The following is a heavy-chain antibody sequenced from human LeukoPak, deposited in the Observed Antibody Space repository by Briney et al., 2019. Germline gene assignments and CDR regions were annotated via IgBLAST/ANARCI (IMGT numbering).Heavy chain of an antibody. CDR2: IYPGDSDI. V-gene: IGHV5-51*01. J-gene: IGHJ4*02. D-gene: IGHD6-13*01. Sequence: GESLKISCKGSGYSFTSYWIGWVRQMPGKGLEWMGIIYPGDSDIRYSPSFQGQVTISADKSISTAYLQWSSLKASDTAMYYCASLIAAAGTKVDYWGQGTLVTVSS. CDR1: GYSFTSYW. CDR3: ASLIAAAGTKVDY.